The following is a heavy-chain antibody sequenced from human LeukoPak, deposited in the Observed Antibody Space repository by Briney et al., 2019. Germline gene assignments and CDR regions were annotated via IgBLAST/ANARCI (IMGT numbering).Heavy chain of an antibody. CDR1: GFTFSSYG. D-gene: IGHD2-15*01. CDR2: ISYDGSNK. Sequence: GRSLRLSCAASGFTFSSYGMHWVRQAPGKGLEWVAVISYDGSNKYYADSVKGRFTISRDNSKNTLYLQMNSLGAEDTAVYYCVASRGGGSRGYFDYWGQGTLVTVSS. V-gene: IGHV3-30*03. J-gene: IGHJ4*02. CDR3: VASRGGGSRGYFDY.